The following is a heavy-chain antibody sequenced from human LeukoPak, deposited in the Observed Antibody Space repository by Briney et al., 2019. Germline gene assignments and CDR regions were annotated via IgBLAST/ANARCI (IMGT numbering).Heavy chain of an antibody. V-gene: IGHV3-15*01. J-gene: IGHJ6*04. CDR3: TTPEACSSTSCYSLYYYYGMDV. Sequence: GGSLRLSCAASGFTFSNAWMSWVRQAPGKGLEWVGRIKSKTDGGTTDYAAPVKGRFTISRDDSKNTLYLQMNSLKTEDTAVYYCTTPEACSSTSCYSLYYYYGMDVWGNGTTVTVSS. D-gene: IGHD2-2*01. CDR1: GFTFSNAW. CDR2: IKSKTDGGTT.